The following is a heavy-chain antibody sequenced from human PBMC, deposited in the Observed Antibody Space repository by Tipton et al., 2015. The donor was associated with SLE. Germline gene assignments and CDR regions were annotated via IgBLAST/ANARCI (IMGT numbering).Heavy chain of an antibody. J-gene: IGHJ4*02. CDR3: ARGVGADY. D-gene: IGHD1-26*01. V-gene: IGHV4-38-2*01. CDR1: GYSISSGYY. CDR2: IYHSGST. Sequence: TLSLTCAVSGYSISSGYYWGWIRQPPGKGLEWIGSIYHSGSTNYNPSLKSRVTISVDTSKNQFSLKLSSVTAADTAMYYCARGVGADYWGQGTLVTVSS.